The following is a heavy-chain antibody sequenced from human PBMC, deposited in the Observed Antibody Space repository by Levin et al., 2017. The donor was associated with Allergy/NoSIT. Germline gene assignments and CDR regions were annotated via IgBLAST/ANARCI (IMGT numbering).Heavy chain of an antibody. CDR2: ITGGGFNT. Sequence: GESLKISCAASGFTFSDYAMTWVRQAPGKGLEWVSVITGGGFNTYYGDSVKGRFTVSRDNSKNTLYLELNSLRAEETAVYYCAKKQGGTSGFSFDVWGQGTMVTVSS. CDR1: GFTFSDYA. CDR3: AKKQGGTSGFSFDV. V-gene: IGHV3-23*01. D-gene: IGHD1-1*01. J-gene: IGHJ3*01.